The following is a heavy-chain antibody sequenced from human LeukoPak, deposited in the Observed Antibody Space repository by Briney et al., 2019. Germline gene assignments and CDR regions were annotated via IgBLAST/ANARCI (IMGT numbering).Heavy chain of an antibody. V-gene: IGHV3-9*01. Sequence: ALRLSCAASGFTFDDYAMHWVRQAPGKGLEWVSGISWNSGSIGYADSVKGRFTISRDNAKNSLYLQMNSLRAEDTAVYYCAKEGGIAVAGTRATYAFDIWGQGTMVTVSS. J-gene: IGHJ3*02. CDR3: AKEGGIAVAGTRATYAFDI. CDR2: ISWNSGSI. CDR1: GFTFDDYA. D-gene: IGHD6-19*01.